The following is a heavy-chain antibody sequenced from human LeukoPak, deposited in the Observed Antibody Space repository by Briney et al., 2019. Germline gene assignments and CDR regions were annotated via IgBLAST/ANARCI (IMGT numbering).Heavy chain of an antibody. J-gene: IGHJ4*02. CDR3: GKTTVGYSSGQKPAWPVDY. CDR1: GFTFASHA. V-gene: IGHV3-23*01. Sequence: GGSLRLSCEASGFTFASHAMYWVRQAPGKGLEWVAGIFGSGGSRHYADSVKGRFSISRDNPRNTVYLQINSLRDEDTAVYYCGKTTVGYSSGQKPAWPVDYWGQGTLVTVSS. D-gene: IGHD5-18*01. CDR2: IFGSGGSR.